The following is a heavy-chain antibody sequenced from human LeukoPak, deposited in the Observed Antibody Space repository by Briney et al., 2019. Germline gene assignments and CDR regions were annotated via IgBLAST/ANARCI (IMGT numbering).Heavy chain of an antibody. Sequence: PGGSLRLSCAASGFTFSSYTMNWVRQAPGKGLEWVSCVSGSSSYIYYADSVKGRFTISRDNAKNSLYLQMNSLRAEDTAVYYCARDEAHGVAGLDAFDIWGQGTMVTVSS. CDR2: VSGSSSYI. V-gene: IGHV3-21*01. J-gene: IGHJ3*02. CDR1: GFTFSSYT. CDR3: ARDEAHGVAGLDAFDI. D-gene: IGHD6-19*01.